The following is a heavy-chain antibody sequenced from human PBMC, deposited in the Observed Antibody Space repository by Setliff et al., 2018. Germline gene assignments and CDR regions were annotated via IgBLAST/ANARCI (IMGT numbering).Heavy chain of an antibody. Sequence: SETLSLTCSVSGASITSGGFYWTWIRQPAGKGLEWIGHISPSGSTTYNPSVKSRVTISLDTSATTVYMELQSLRSDDTAVYYCVRSSAPQVVLAADFDFWGQGTPVTVSS. J-gene: IGHJ4*02. CDR2: ISPSGST. CDR3: VRSSAPQVVLAADFDF. V-gene: IGHV4-61*09. CDR1: GASITSGGFY. D-gene: IGHD6-19*01.